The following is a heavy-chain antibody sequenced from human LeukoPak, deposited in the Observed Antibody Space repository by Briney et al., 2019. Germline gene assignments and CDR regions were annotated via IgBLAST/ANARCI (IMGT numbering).Heavy chain of an antibody. J-gene: IGHJ1*01. CDR3: ARDPDDYNTLAPFFQH. CDR1: GFSFSSYA. Sequence: GGSLRLSCAASGFSFSSYAMSWVRQAPGKGLEWVSTISGGGSPTHFADSVKGRFTISRDNSKNTLYLQMNSLSVEDTAVYYCARDPDDYNTLAPFFQHWGLGTLVTVSS. V-gene: IGHV3-23*01. D-gene: IGHD5-24*01. CDR2: ISGGGSPT.